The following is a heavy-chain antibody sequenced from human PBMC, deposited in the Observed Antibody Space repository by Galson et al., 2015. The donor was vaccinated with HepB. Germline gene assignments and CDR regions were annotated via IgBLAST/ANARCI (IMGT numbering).Heavy chain of an antibody. J-gene: IGHJ4*02. Sequence: CAISGDSVSSHSAAWNWIRQSPSRGLEWLGRTYYRSKWFSNYAVSVKSRITINSDTSKNHFSLQLNSVSPEDTAVYYCARDREQQTTYSFFDYWGQGTLVIVSS. CDR2: TYYRSKWFS. CDR3: ARDREQQTTYSFFDY. CDR1: GDSVSSHSAA. V-gene: IGHV6-1*01. D-gene: IGHD1-26*01.